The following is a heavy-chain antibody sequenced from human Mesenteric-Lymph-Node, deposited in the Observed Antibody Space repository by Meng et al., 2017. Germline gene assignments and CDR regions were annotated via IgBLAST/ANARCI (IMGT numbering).Heavy chain of an antibody. V-gene: IGHV1-46*01. D-gene: IGHD1-26*01. CDR1: GFILSKYY. Sequence: ASVKVSCKTSGFILSKYYMHWVRQAPGQGLEWMGIINPSGDSTYYAQKFQGRVTMTRDTSTTTVYMELSSLRSEDTAVYYCARELVGALDAFDIWGQGTMVTVSS. J-gene: IGHJ3*02. CDR2: INPSGDST. CDR3: ARELVGALDAFDI.